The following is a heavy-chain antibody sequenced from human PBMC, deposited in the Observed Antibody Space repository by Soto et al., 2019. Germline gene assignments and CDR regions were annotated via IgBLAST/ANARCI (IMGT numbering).Heavy chain of an antibody. V-gene: IGHV1-69*01. D-gene: IGHD1-26*01. J-gene: IGHJ4*02. CDR2: ITPIFGTA. Sequence: QVQLVQSGAEVKKPGSSVKVSCTASGGTFSNTAFSWLRQAPGQGLEWMGGITPIFGTAHSAQNFQGRVTITADGSTSSVYLELSSLRSDDTAVYYCAADGESGSYVGVHYFDYWGLGTQVTVHS. CDR1: GGTFSNTA. CDR3: AADGESGSYVGVHYFDY.